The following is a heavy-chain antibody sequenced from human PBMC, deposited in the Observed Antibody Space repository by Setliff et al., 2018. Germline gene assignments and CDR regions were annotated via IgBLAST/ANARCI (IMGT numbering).Heavy chain of an antibody. Sequence: SETLSLTCTVSGGSFTTYYWSWIRQSPGKGLEWIGYIYYSGSTNYNPSLKSRVSISLDTSKNHFSLKLDSVTAADTALYYCARGQYNSGYYGEPSSYYFDSWAQGTLVTVSS. CDR1: GGSFTTYY. V-gene: IGHV4-59*08. D-gene: IGHD5-12*01. CDR2: IYYSGST. CDR3: ARGQYNSGYYGEPSSYYFDS. J-gene: IGHJ4*02.